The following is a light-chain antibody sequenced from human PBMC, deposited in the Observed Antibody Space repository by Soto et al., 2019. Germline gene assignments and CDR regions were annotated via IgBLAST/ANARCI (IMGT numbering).Light chain of an antibody. J-gene: IGKJ4*01. CDR3: QQSASSPLT. CDR1: QSVGNNY. Sequence: EIVLTQSPGTLSLSPGERATLSCRATQSVGNNYLAWFQHKPGQAPRLLIYDASSRATGIPDRFSASGSGTDFTLTISRLEPEDFAVYYCQQSASSPLTFGEGTKVEIK. V-gene: IGKV3-20*01. CDR2: DAS.